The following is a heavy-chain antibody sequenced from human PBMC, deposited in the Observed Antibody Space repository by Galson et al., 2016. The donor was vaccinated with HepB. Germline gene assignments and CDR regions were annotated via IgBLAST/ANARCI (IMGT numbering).Heavy chain of an antibody. CDR3: VRERYFDWLGEY. CDR2: ISTYSGDT. D-gene: IGHD3-9*01. V-gene: IGHV1-18*04. J-gene: IGHJ4*02. CDR1: GYTFTDYG. Sequence: SVKVSCKASGYTFTDYGISWVRQAPGQGPEWMGWISTYSGDTRSAQKFQGRVIMTTDASSTTAYMELGSLQSDDTAVYYWVRERYFDWLGEYWGQGTLLTVSS.